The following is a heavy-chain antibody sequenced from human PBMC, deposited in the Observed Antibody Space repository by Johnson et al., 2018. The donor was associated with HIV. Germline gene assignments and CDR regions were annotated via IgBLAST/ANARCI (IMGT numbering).Heavy chain of an antibody. Sequence: EMQLVESGGGLVQPGGSLRLSCAASGFTFSSYWMSWVRQAPGKGLEWVANIKQDGSEKYYVDSVKGRFTISRDNAKNSLYLQMNSLRAEDTAVYYCARGSRYTYDNDDAYFLHAFDFWGQGTMVTVSS. J-gene: IGHJ3*01. V-gene: IGHV3-7*02. CDR2: IKQDGSEK. CDR1: GFTFSSYW. D-gene: IGHD3-22*01. CDR3: ARGSRYTYDNDDAYFLHAFDF.